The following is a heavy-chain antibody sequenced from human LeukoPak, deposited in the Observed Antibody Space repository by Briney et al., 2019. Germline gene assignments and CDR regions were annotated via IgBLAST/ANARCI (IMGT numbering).Heavy chain of an antibody. Sequence: SETLSLTCTVSGYSISSGYYWGWIRQPPGKGLEWIGTIYHIGNTHYNPSLKSRVTISVDRSKNQFSLKLGSATAADTAVYYCAKEGGYSANTSWGQGTLVTVSS. CDR3: AKEGGYSANTS. CDR2: IYHIGNT. J-gene: IGHJ4*02. CDR1: GYSISSGYY. V-gene: IGHV4-38-2*02. D-gene: IGHD5-12*01.